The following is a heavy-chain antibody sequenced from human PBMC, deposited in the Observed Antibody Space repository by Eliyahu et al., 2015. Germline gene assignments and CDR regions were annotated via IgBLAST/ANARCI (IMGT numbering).Heavy chain of an antibody. V-gene: IGHV4-31*03. D-gene: IGHD5-12*01. CDR1: GGSISSGAYY. CDR3: ARGGRGYSGYAFDY. CDR2: VNYSGNT. Sequence: LSLTCTVSGGSISSGAYYWSWIRQLPGKGLEWIGFVNYSGNTYYNPSLKSRVTISEDTSKNQFSLRLSSVTAADTAVYFCARGGRGYSGYAFDYWGQGTLVTVSS. J-gene: IGHJ4*02.